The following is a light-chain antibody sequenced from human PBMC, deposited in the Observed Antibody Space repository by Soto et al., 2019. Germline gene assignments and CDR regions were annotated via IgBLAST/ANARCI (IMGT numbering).Light chain of an antibody. CDR3: SICGGKIQV. Sequence: QLVLTQSSSASAALGYSVNLTCTVSSGHIRYFIAWHQQQPGKAPRYLMKLEGGGGYTTVSGVPRRFSGTRTGADRYLTISIQHSEDAAYYRRSICGGKIQVFGGGTKLTVL. J-gene: IGLJ3*02. CDR2: LEGGGGY. CDR1: SGHIRYF. V-gene: IGLV4-60*03.